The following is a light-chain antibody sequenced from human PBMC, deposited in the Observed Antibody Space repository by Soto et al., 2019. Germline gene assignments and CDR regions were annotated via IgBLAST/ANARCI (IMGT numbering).Light chain of an antibody. Sequence: ELVLTQSPGTLSSSPGERATLSCRASQSVSSSFLAWYQQKPGQAPRLLIHGASSRATGIPDRFSGSGSGTDFTLTISRLEPEDFAVYYCQQYGSSPPNTFGQGTKLEIK. CDR2: GAS. V-gene: IGKV3-20*01. CDR1: QSVSSSF. CDR3: QQYGSSPPNT. J-gene: IGKJ2*01.